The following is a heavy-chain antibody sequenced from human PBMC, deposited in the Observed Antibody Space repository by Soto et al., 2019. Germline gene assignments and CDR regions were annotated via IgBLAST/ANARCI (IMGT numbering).Heavy chain of an antibody. CDR1: GYTLTEIS. CDR3: ARESRYCSGGSCYFLPGIDY. Sequence: GASVKVSCKVSGYTLTEISIHWVRQAPGKGLEWMGGIIPIFGTANYAQKFQGRVTITADESTSTAYMELSSLRSEDTAVYYCARESRYCSGGSCYFLPGIDYWGQGTLVTVSS. D-gene: IGHD2-15*01. V-gene: IGHV1-69*13. CDR2: IIPIFGTA. J-gene: IGHJ4*02.